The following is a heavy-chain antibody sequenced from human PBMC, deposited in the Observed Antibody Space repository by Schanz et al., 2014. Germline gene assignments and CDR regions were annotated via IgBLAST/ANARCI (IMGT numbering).Heavy chain of an antibody. CDR3: ASPSGYSDYGTYFDF. J-gene: IGHJ4*02. D-gene: IGHD5-12*01. CDR1: GFTFGSYG. V-gene: IGHV3-23*04. Sequence: VQLVESGGGLVQPGGSLRLSCAASGFTFGSYGMSWVRQGPGKGLEWVSGISGGGGTRNYADSVKGRFTVFRDNSRNTLYLQMNSLRTEDTAVYYCASPSGYSDYGTYFDFWGQGTLVTVSS. CDR2: ISGGGGTR.